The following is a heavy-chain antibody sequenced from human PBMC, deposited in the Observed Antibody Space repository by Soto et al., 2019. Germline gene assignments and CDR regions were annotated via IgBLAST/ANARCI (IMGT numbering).Heavy chain of an antibody. CDR3: ARDRDPMTTVTEIGC. D-gene: IGHD4-17*01. V-gene: IGHV3-33*01. J-gene: IGHJ4*02. CDR1: GFTFSNYG. Sequence: QVQLVESGGGVVQRGRSLRLSCAASGFTFSNYGMHWVRQAPGKGLEWVAVIWYDGSNKYYGDSVKGRFTISRDNSKNTLYLQMNSLRGEDMAVYYCARDRDPMTTVTEIGCWGQGTLVTVSS. CDR2: IWYDGSNK.